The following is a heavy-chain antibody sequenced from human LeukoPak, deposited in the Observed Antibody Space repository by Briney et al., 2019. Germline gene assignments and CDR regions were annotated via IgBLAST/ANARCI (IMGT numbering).Heavy chain of an antibody. CDR3: AKNGDRGAYCSGGSCYPYYYYYIDV. Sequence: PGGSLRLSCTASGFSFGAYLISWVRQAPGQGLEWVGYIRGKAYGETPEYAASVKGRFTISRDDSNTIAYLQMNSLRTEDTAIYYCAKNGDRGAYCSGGSCYPYYYYYIDVWGKGTTVTTSS. J-gene: IGHJ6*03. CDR2: IRGKAYGETP. V-gene: IGHV3-49*04. D-gene: IGHD2-15*01. CDR1: GFSFGAYL.